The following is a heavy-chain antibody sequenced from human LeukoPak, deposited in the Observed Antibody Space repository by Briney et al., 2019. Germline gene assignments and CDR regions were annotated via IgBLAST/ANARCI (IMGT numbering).Heavy chain of an antibody. CDR1: GGSISSRSYY. CDR2: IYYSGST. V-gene: IGHV4-39*01. Sequence: SETLSLTCTVSGGSISSRSYYWGWIRQPPGKGLEWIVSIYYSGSTYYNPSLKSRVTISVDTSKNQFSPKLSSVTAADTAVYYCARPAPDSSGYYPNDAFDIWGQGTMVTVSS. D-gene: IGHD3-22*01. J-gene: IGHJ3*02. CDR3: ARPAPDSSGYYPNDAFDI.